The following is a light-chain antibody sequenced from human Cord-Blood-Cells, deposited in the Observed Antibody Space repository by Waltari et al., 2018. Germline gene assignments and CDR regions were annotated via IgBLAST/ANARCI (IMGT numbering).Light chain of an antibody. CDR3: QQRSNWPPWT. J-gene: IGKJ1*01. V-gene: IGKV3-11*01. CDR1: QSVSSY. Sequence: EIVLTPSPATLSLSPGERATLSCRASQSVSSYLAWYQQKPGQAPRLLIYDASNRATGIPARFSGSGSGTDFTFTISSLEPEDFAVYYCQQRSNWPPWTFGQGTKVEIK. CDR2: DAS.